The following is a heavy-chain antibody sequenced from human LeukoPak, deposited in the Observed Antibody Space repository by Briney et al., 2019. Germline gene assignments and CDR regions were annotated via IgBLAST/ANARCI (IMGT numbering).Heavy chain of an antibody. J-gene: IGHJ4*02. D-gene: IGHD3-10*01. CDR1: GFTVSSNY. CDR2: IYSGGST. V-gene: IGHV3-53*01. CDR3: ARDREDRGYFDY. Sequence: AGGSLRLSCAASGFTVSSNYMSWVRQAPGKGLEWVSVIYSGGSTYYADSVKGRFTISRDNSKNTLYLQMNSLRAEDTAVYYCARDREDRGYFDYWGQGTLVTVSS.